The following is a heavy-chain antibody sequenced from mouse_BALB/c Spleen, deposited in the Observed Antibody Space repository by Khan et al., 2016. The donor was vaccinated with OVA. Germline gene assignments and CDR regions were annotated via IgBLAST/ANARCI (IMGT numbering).Heavy chain of an antibody. V-gene: IGHV1S56*01. J-gene: IGHJ4*01. Sequence: QVQLQQAGPELVKPGALVKISCKASGYTFTAYDKNWVKQRPGQGVEWIGWVDPGAVSTKDNENVKGQATRNAATASNSAYMLLRRLTSEQSAVYVCAREGLRGVAMGYWGQGTSVSVSS. CDR3: AREGLRGVAMGY. D-gene: IGHD2-4*01. CDR2: VDPGAVST. CDR1: GYTFTAYD.